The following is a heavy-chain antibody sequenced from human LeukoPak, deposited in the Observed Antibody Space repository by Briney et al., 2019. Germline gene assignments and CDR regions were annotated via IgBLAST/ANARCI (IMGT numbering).Heavy chain of an antibody. D-gene: IGHD4-11*01. V-gene: IGHV4-59*01. J-gene: IGHJ3*02. CDR2: IYYSGST. CDR3: ASTESTTIAFDI. CDR1: GGSISSYY. Sequence: SETLSLTCTVSGGSISSYYWSWIRQPPGKGLEWIGYIYYSGSTNYNPSLKSRVTISVDTSKNQFSLKLSSVTAADTAVYYCASTESTTIAFDIWGQGTMVTVSS.